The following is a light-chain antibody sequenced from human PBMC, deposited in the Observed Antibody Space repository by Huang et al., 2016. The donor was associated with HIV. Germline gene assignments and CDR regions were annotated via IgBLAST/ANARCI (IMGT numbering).Light chain of an antibody. CDR2: AAS. CDR3: QQTYSTPWT. J-gene: IGKJ1*01. CDR1: QSISSY. Sequence: DIQMTQSPSSLSASVGDRVTITCRASQSISSYLNWYQQKPGKAPNLLIYAASRLQSGVPSRFSGSGSGTEFTLTISSLQLEDFATYSCQQTYSTPWTFGQGTKVEIK. V-gene: IGKV1-39*01.